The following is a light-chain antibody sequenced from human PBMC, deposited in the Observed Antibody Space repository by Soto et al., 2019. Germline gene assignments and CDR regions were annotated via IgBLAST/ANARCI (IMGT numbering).Light chain of an antibody. J-gene: IGKJ5*01. CDR2: SAS. CDR1: QSISSL. CDR3: QQNYDRPIT. V-gene: IGKV3-15*01. Sequence: EVVLTQSPDTLSLPPVERATLYCGASQSISSLLAWYQQKPGQAPRLLIYSASTRASRIPARFSGSGSGADFTLTISSLQSEDFAVYDCQQNYDRPITFGQGTRLEIK.